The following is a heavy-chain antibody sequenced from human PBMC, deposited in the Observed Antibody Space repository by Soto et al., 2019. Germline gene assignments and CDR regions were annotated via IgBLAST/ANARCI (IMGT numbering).Heavy chain of an antibody. CDR2: ISGGGDAT. J-gene: IGHJ2*01. CDR3: ATEVSGSSGRPNLWYFDL. Sequence: EVQLLDSGGGLVQPGGSLRLSCAASGFTFSGYALTWVRQAPGKGLEWVSAISGGGDATFYADSVEGRFTISRDNSKSTLYLRMNSLRAEDTAVYYCATEVSGSSGRPNLWYFDLWGRGTLVTVSS. CDR1: GFTFSGYA. D-gene: IGHD3-10*01. V-gene: IGHV3-23*01.